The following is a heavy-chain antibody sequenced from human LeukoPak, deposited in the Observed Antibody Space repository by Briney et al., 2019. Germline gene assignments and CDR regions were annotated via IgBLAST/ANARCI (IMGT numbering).Heavy chain of an antibody. D-gene: IGHD6-19*01. J-gene: IGHJ3*02. Sequence: GGSLRLSCVASGFTFTSDAMNWVRQAPGKGLEWVSSISSSSSYIYYADSVKGRFTISRDNAKNSLYLQMNSLRAEDTAVYYCARARPYSSGWYDAFDIWGQGTMVTVSS. V-gene: IGHV3-21*01. CDR2: ISSSSSYI. CDR3: ARARPYSSGWYDAFDI. CDR1: GFTFTSDA.